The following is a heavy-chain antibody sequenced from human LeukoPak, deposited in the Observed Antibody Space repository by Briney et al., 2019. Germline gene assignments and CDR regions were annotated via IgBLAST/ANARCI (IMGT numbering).Heavy chain of an antibody. CDR2: IYYSGST. V-gene: IGHV4-59*08. Sequence: PSETLSLTCTVSGGSISSYYWSWIRQPPGKGLEWIGYIYYSGSTNYNPSLKSRVTISVDTSKNQFSLKLSSVTAADTAVYYCARGYSYGFAFDPWGQGTLVTVSS. J-gene: IGHJ5*02. D-gene: IGHD5-18*01. CDR3: ARGYSYGFAFDP. CDR1: GGSISSYY.